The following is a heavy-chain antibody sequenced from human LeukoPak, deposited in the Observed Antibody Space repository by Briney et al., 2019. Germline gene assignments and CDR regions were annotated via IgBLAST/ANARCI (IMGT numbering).Heavy chain of an antibody. CDR3: ARAVAATNDAFDI. J-gene: IGHJ3*02. CDR2: INPNSGGT. D-gene: IGHD6-19*01. CDR1: GYTFTGYY. V-gene: IGHV1-2*06. Sequence: ASVKVSCKASGYTFTGYYMHWVRQAPGQGLEWMGRINPNSGGTSYAQKFQDRVTMTTDTSISTADMELSRLRSDDTAVYYCARAVAATNDAFDIWGQGTTVTVSS.